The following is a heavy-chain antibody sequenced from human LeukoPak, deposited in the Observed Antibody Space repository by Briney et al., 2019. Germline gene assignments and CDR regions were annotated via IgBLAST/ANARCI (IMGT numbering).Heavy chain of an antibody. CDR1: GGSISSSSYY. CDR3: ASLLGASLDY. D-gene: IGHD1-26*01. V-gene: IGHV4-39*07. Sequence: PSETLSLTCTVSGGSISSSSYYWAWIRQPPGKGLEWIGSIYHSGSTYYNPSLKSRVTISVDTSKNQFSLKLSSVTAADTAVYYCASLLGASLDYWGQGTLVTVSS. J-gene: IGHJ4*02. CDR2: IYHSGST.